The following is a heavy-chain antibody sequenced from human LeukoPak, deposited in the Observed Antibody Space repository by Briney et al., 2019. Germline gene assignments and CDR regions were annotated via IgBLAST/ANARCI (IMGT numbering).Heavy chain of an antibody. CDR1: GDSVSSNSAA. CDR2: TYYRSKWYN. Sequence: SQTLSLTCAISGDSVSSNSAAWNWIRQSPSRGLEWLGRTYYRSKWYNDYAVSVKSRITINPDTSKNQFSLQLNSVTPEDTAVYYCAREGVDDYVWGSYRYWFYWGQGTLVTVSS. D-gene: IGHD3-16*02. J-gene: IGHJ4*02. CDR3: AREGVDDYVWGSYRYWFY. V-gene: IGHV6-1*01.